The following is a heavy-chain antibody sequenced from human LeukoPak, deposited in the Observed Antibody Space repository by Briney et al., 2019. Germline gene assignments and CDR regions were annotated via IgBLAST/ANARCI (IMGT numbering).Heavy chain of an antibody. CDR3: ARGIQTYYYYMDV. Sequence: NAGGSLRLSCAASGFTFSSYRMSWIRQAPGKGLEWVSYISSSGSTIYYADSVKGRFTISRDNAKNSLYLQMNSLRAEDTAVYYCARGIQTYYYYMDVWGKGTTVTVSS. V-gene: IGHV3-11*04. D-gene: IGHD1-1*01. J-gene: IGHJ6*03. CDR1: GFTFSSYR. CDR2: ISSSGSTI.